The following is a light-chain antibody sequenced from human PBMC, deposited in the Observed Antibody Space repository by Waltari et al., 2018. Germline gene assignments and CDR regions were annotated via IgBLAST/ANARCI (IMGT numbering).Light chain of an antibody. V-gene: IGLV3-1*01. J-gene: IGLJ2*01. CDR3: QAWDSSTALV. Sequence: SYELTQPPSVSVSPGQTASITCPGDKLGDKYACWYQQKPGQSPVLVIYQDSKRASGITERFSGSNSGNTATLTIRGTQAMDEADYYCQAWDSSTALVFGGGTKLTVL. CDR2: QDS. CDR1: KLGDKY.